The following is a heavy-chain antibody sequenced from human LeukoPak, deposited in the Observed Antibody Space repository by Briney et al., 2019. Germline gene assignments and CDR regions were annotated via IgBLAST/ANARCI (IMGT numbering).Heavy chain of an antibody. J-gene: IGHJ4*02. CDR1: GFTFRSYW. Sequence: GSLRLSCAASGFTFRSYWMHWGRQGPGKGLMWVSRINSDATSTTYADSVKGRFTISRDNAKNTLYLQMDSLTAEDSGVYYCARDVDFDSWGQGTLVTVSS. CDR3: ARDVDFDS. CDR2: INSDATST. V-gene: IGHV3-74*01.